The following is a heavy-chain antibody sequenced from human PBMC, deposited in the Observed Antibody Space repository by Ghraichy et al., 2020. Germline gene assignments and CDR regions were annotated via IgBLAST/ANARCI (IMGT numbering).Heavy chain of an antibody. CDR3: ARDGDYGGNYETNDAFDI. J-gene: IGHJ3*02. Sequence: ASVKVSCKASGYTFTSYGVSWVLQAPGQGLEWMGWISAYKGNTNYAQKLQGRVTMTTDTSTSTAYMELRSLRSDDTAVYYCARDGDYGGNYETNDAFDIWGQGTMVTVSS. V-gene: IGHV1-18*01. CDR2: ISAYKGNT. CDR1: GYTFTSYG. D-gene: IGHD4-23*01.